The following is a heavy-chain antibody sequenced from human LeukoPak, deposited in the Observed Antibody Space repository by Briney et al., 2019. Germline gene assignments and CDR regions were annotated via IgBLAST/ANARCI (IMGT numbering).Heavy chain of an antibody. V-gene: IGHV1-2*04. CDR2: INPNSGGT. J-gene: IGHJ4*02. CDR3: ARAGIAAISFDY. Sequence: ASVKVSCKASGYAFTGYYMHWVRQAPGQGLEWMGWINPNSGGTNYAQKFQGWVTMTRDTSISTAYMALSRLRSDDTAVYYCARAGIAAISFDYWGQGTLVTVSS. CDR1: GYAFTGYY. D-gene: IGHD6-13*01.